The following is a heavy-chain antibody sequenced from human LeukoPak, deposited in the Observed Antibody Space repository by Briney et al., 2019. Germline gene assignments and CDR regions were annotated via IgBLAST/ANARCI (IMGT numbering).Heavy chain of an antibody. V-gene: IGHV3-33*06. D-gene: IGHD2-2*01. CDR3: AKSQGYCSTSSCAIYYHMDV. CDR2: IWYDGSNK. Sequence: GGSLRLSCAASGFSFSNFGMHWVRQPPGKGLEWVAIIWYDGSNKYYADSMKGRFTISRDNSKNTLYLQMNNLRAEDTATYYCAKSQGYCSTSSCAIYYHMDVWGKGTTVTVSS. CDR1: GFSFSNFG. J-gene: IGHJ6*03.